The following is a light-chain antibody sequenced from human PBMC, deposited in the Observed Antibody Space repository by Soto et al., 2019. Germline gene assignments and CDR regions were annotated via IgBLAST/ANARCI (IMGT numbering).Light chain of an antibody. Sequence: DIQMTQSPSTLSASVGDRVTITCRASQSINSWLAWYQQNPGKAPKLLIYKASTLQSGVPSRFSGSGSGTEFTLTISSLLPDDFATYYCQQYKSYPLTFGGGTEVEIK. V-gene: IGKV1-5*03. CDR3: QQYKSYPLT. CDR1: QSINSW. J-gene: IGKJ4*01. CDR2: KAS.